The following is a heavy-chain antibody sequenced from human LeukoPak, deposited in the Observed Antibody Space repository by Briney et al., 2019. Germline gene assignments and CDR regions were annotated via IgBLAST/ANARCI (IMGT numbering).Heavy chain of an antibody. CDR2: IKQDGSEK. Sequence: GGSLRLSCAASGFTFSSYAMTWVRQAPGKGLEWVAHIKQDGSEKYYVDSVKGRFTISRDNANKSLYLQMNSLRAEDTAVYYCARDRNTDFWSGYYTNYFDYWGQGTLVTVSS. CDR1: GFTFSSYA. CDR3: ARDRNTDFWSGYYTNYFDY. J-gene: IGHJ4*02. V-gene: IGHV3-7*01. D-gene: IGHD3-3*01.